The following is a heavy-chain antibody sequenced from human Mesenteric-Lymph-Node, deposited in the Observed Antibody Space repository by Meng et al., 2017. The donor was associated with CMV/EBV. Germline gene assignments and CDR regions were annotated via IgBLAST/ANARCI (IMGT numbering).Heavy chain of an antibody. J-gene: IGHJ4*02. D-gene: IGHD3-22*01. CDR1: GGSITTGYYY. V-gene: IGHV4-39*07. CDR3: ARDVPQYYYDSTGYYDY. Sequence: SETLSLTCIVSGGSITTGYYYWGWLRQPPGTGLEWIGNIYYNGSTYYNPSLKSRVAISVDTSKNQFSMKLSSVTAADTAVYYCARDVPQYYYDSTGYYDYWGLGTLVTVSS. CDR2: IYYNGST.